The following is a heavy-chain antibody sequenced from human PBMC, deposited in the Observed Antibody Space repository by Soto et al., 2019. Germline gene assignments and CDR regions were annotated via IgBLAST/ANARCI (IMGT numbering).Heavy chain of an antibody. CDR3: ARDGDQLYFDY. V-gene: IGHV3-30-3*01. J-gene: IGHJ4*02. CDR1: GFTFSSYA. D-gene: IGHD2-21*02. Sequence: GGSLRLSCAASGFTFSSYAMHWVRQAPGKGLEWVAVISYDGSNKYYADSVKGRFTISRDNSKNTLYLQMNSLRAEDTAVYYCARDGDQLYFDYWGQGTLVTVSS. CDR2: ISYDGSNK.